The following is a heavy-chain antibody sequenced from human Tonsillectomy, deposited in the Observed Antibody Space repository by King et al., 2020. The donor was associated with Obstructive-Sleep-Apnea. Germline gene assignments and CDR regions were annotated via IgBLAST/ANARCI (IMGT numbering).Heavy chain of an antibody. CDR1: GFSLSTSGVG. D-gene: IGHD6-13*01. CDR2: IYWDDDK. Sequence: ITLKESGPTLVKPTQTLTLTCTFSGFSLSTSGVGVGWIRQPPGKALEWLALIYWDDDKRYSPSLKSRLTITKDTSKNQVVLTMTNMDPVDTATYFCARSRGYSNSWHWFDPWGQGTLVTVSS. J-gene: IGHJ5*02. V-gene: IGHV2-5*02. CDR3: ARSRGYSNSWHWFDP.